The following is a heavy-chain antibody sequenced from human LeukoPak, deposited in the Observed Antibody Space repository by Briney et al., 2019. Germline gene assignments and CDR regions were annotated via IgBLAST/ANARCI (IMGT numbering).Heavy chain of an antibody. J-gene: IGHJ6*02. V-gene: IGHV4-34*01. CDR2: INHSGST. CDR1: GGSFSGYY. CDR3: ASDITQIVDDYYYGMDV. D-gene: IGHD1-26*01. Sequence: PSETLSLTCAVYGGSFSGYYWSWIRQPPGKGLEWIGEINHSGSTNYNPSLKSRVTISVDTSKNQFSLKLSSVTAADTAVYYCASDITQIVDDYYYGMDVWGQGTTVTVSS.